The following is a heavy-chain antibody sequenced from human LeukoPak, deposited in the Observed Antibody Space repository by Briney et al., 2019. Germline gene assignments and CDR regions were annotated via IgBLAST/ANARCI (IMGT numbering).Heavy chain of an antibody. V-gene: IGHV1-18*01. Sequence: ASVKLSCTASGYTFTNYGISWVRQAPGQGLEWMGWIIAYNGNTNYAQKLQGRATMTTDTSTSTAYMELRSLRSDDTAVYYCARDRGITMIVVGLFDYWGQGTLVTVSS. CDR1: GYTFTNYG. CDR3: ARDRGITMIVVGLFDY. J-gene: IGHJ4*02. CDR2: IIAYNGNT. D-gene: IGHD3-22*01.